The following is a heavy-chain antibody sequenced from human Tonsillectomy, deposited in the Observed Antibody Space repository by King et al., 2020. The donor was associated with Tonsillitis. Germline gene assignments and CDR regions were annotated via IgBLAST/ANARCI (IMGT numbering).Heavy chain of an antibody. CDR1: GFIFKSFG. D-gene: IGHD1-14*01. J-gene: IGHJ4*02. Sequence: VQLVESGGGVVQPGGSLRLSCEASGFIFKSFGMHWVRQAPVKGLEWVASLSYDGGNKYYAESVKGRFTISRDNSEHTLYLQMNSLRGEDTAIYYCAKEGAGPFDSWGQGTLVTVSA. CDR3: AKEGAGPFDS. V-gene: IGHV3-30*18. CDR2: LSYDGGNK.